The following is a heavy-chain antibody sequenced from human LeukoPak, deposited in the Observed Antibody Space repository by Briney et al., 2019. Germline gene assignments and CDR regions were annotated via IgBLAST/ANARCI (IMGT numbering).Heavy chain of an antibody. CDR1: GGSISSSTYY. D-gene: IGHD3-3*01. CDR2: IYSSGST. V-gene: IGHV4-39*01. CDR3: ARLGRTYYDFWSGP. Sequence: SQTLSLTCTLSGGSISSSTYYWGWIRQPPWNGLEWIGSIYSSGSTYYNPSHKRRVTISVDTYKNQFSLKLTSVTAADTAVYYCARLGRTYYDFWSGPWGQGTLVTVSS. J-gene: IGHJ5*02.